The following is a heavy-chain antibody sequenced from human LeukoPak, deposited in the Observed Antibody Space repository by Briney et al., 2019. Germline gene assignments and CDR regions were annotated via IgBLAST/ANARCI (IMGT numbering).Heavy chain of an antibody. V-gene: IGHV1-46*01. CDR1: GYTFTSYA. D-gene: IGHD1-14*01. Sequence: ASVKVSCKASGYTFTSYAMNWVRQAPGQGLEWMGVINPSGDGTNYPQRFQDRVTLTKDTSTNTVYMELSSLRSEDTAIYYCAKETPNTGWFDPWGQGTLVTVSS. CDR2: INPSGDGT. CDR3: AKETPNTGWFDP. J-gene: IGHJ5*02.